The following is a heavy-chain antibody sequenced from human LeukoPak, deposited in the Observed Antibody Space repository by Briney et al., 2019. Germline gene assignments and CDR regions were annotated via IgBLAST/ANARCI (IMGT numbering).Heavy chain of an antibody. J-gene: IGHJ6*03. D-gene: IGHD2-2*01. CDR3: ARDRAAAMEYYYMDV. CDR1: GFTFRSYG. CDR2: IWYDGSNK. Sequence: PGGSLRLSCAASGFTFRSYGMHWVRQAPGEGLEWVAVIWYDGSNKNYADSVKGRFTISRDNSKNTLYLQMNSLRAEHTAVYYCARDRAAAMEYYYMDVWGKGTTVTVSS. V-gene: IGHV3-33*01.